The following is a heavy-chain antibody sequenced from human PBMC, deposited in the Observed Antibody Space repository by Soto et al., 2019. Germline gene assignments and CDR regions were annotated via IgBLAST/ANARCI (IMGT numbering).Heavy chain of an antibody. Sequence: GGSLRLSCAASGFTFNSYAMTWVRQAPGKGLEWVSGISGSGGDTYYANSVKGRFTISRDNSKNTLFLQMDSLSADDTAVYYCAKDQPLDLFFDWFHDWGQGTLVTVSS. D-gene: IGHD3-9*01. CDR2: ISGSGGDT. V-gene: IGHV3-23*01. J-gene: IGHJ4*02. CDR1: GFTFNSYA. CDR3: AKDQPLDLFFDWFHD.